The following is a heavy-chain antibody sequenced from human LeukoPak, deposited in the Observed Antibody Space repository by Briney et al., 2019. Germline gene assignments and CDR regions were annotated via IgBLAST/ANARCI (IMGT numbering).Heavy chain of an antibody. CDR3: ASDSISMNAFDA. Sequence: PSETLSLTCTVSGGSFTTHYWSWIRQPPGKGLEWIGDISYIGSTNYNPSLKSRVTISIDTSNNEVSLMLTSVTAADTAVYYCASDSISMNAFDAWGQGTMVTVSS. CDR1: GGSFTTHY. D-gene: IGHD3-22*01. J-gene: IGHJ3*01. V-gene: IGHV4-59*11. CDR2: ISYIGST.